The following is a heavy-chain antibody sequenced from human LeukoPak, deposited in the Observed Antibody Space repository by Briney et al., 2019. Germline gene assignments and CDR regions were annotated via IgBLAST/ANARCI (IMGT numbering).Heavy chain of an antibody. D-gene: IGHD3-10*01. Sequence: ASVKVSCKASGYTFSTYGISWVRQAPGQGLEWMGWISGYNGNTKYAQNVQGRVTMTTDTSTSTAYMELSSLRSDGTAVYYCARASVGSGGYWSAAFHPNEYWGQGTLVTVSP. V-gene: IGHV1-18*01. CDR3: ARASVGSGGYWSAAFHPNEY. CDR2: ISGYNGNT. CDR1: GYTFSTYG. J-gene: IGHJ4*02.